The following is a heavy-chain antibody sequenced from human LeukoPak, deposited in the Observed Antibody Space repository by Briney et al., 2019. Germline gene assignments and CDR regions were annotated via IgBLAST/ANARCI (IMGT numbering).Heavy chain of an antibody. CDR3: ARLWDYYDSSGYYRRFLYYFDY. V-gene: IGHV4-38-2*01. J-gene: IGHJ4*02. Sequence: SETLSLTCAVTGNSITSSYDWGWIRQPPGKGLQWIGSIYHSGSIFYNPSLKSRATISVDTSKNRFSLILSSVTAADTAVYYCARLWDYYDSSGYYRRFLYYFDYWGQGTLVTVSS. CDR1: GNSITSSYD. D-gene: IGHD3-22*01. CDR2: IYHSGSI.